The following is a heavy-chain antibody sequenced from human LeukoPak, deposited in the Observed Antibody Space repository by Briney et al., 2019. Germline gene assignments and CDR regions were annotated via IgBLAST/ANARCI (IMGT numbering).Heavy chain of an antibody. V-gene: IGHV3-23*01. J-gene: IGHJ3*02. CDR2: LTDSGGTT. CDR1: GFTFGNYA. CDR3: XKKXDAFDI. Sequence: GGSLRLSCVASGFTFGNYAMGWLRQAPGRRPEWVSSLTDSGGTTYYVDSVKGRFAISRDNSKNTLYLHMNSLRAEDTAVYYCXKKXDAFDIWGQGTVVTVSS.